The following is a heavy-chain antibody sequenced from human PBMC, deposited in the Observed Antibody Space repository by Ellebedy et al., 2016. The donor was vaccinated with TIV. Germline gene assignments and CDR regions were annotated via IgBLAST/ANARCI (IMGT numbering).Heavy chain of an antibody. CDR3: ARSRLGGGHWYFDF. CDR1: GYTFTRYG. D-gene: IGHD3-10*01. V-gene: IGHV1-18*01. J-gene: IGHJ2*01. Sequence: ASVKVSCXVSGYTFTRYGMSWVRQAPGQGLEWMGWIAVYNGHTKYAQKLQDRVVMTTETATSTVSMELRSLRSGDTAVYYCARSRLGGGHWYFDFWGRGTLVTVSS. CDR2: IAVYNGHT.